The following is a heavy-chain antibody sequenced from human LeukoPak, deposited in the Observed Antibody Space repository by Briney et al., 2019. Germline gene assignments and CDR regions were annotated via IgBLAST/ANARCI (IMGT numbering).Heavy chain of an antibody. D-gene: IGHD3-10*01. Sequence: SETLSLTCAVYGGSFSGYYWSWIRQPPGKGLEWIGYIYYSGSTNYNPSLKSRVTISVDTSKNQFSLKLSSVTAADTAVYYCARTSGRRGYFDYWGQGTLVTVSS. V-gene: IGHV4-59*01. J-gene: IGHJ4*02. CDR1: GGSFSGYY. CDR2: IYYSGST. CDR3: ARTSGRRGYFDY.